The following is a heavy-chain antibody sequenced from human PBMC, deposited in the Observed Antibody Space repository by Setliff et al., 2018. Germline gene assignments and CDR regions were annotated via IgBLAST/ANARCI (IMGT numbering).Heavy chain of an antibody. Sequence: GGSLRLSCAVSGFTVSSNYMSWVRQAPGKGLEWVSVIYSGGSTYYTGSVKGRLTISRDNSQNMMYLQMNSLRAEDTAMYYCVTDPPFSGWSFDSWGQGTLVTVSS. D-gene: IGHD6-19*01. CDR3: VTDPPFSGWSFDS. CDR2: IYSGGST. CDR1: GFTVSSNY. V-gene: IGHV3-66*01. J-gene: IGHJ4*02.